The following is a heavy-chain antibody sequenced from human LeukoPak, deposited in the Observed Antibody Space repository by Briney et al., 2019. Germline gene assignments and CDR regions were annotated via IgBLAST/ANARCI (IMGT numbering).Heavy chain of an antibody. D-gene: IGHD5-12*01. J-gene: IGHJ5*02. CDR3: ARIVATISRSWFDP. CDR1: GFTFSTYW. CDR2: IHNDGIGA. V-gene: IGHV3-74*01. Sequence: PGGSLRLSCAASGFTFSTYWMYWVRQAPGKGLEWVSRIHNDGIGATYADSVKGRFTISRDNSKNTLYLQMNSLRAEDTAVYYCARIVATISRSWFDPWGQGTLVTVSS.